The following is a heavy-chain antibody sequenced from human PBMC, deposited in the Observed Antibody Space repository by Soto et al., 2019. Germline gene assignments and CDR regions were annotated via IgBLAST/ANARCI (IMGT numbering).Heavy chain of an antibody. J-gene: IGHJ3*02. CDR1: GGSISSGGYY. CDR3: ASPREGYCSGGSCRDRLAFDI. Sequence: QVQLQESGPGLVKPSQTLSLTCTVSGGSISSGGYYWSWIRQHPGKGLEWIGYIYYSGSTYYNLSLQCPVTISVDTSKNQFSLKLSAVTAADTAGYYCASPREGYCSGGSCRDRLAFDIWGQGTMVTVSS. V-gene: IGHV4-31*01. CDR2: IYYSGST. D-gene: IGHD2-15*01.